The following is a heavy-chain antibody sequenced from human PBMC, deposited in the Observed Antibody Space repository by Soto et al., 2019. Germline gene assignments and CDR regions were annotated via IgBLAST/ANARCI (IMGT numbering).Heavy chain of an antibody. Sequence: GGSLRLSCAASGFIFRSYGMYWIRQAPGKGLEWVAIISYDGSTEYYADSVKGRFTISRDNSKNTLYLQMNSLRAEDTAVYYCARDVIGYQLPKGVYYYYGMDVWGQGTTVTVSS. CDR2: ISYDGSTE. D-gene: IGHD2-2*01. J-gene: IGHJ6*02. V-gene: IGHV3-30*03. CDR3: ARDVIGYQLPKGVYYYYGMDV. CDR1: GFIFRSYG.